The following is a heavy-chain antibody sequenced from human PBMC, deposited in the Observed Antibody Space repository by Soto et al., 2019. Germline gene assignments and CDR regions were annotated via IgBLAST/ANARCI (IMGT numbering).Heavy chain of an antibody. D-gene: IGHD6-6*01. CDR1: GSSISSGGYY. CDR3: ARGEYSSSYWFDP. CDR2: IYYSGST. Sequence: PSETLSLTCTVSGSSISSGGYYWSWIRQHPGKGLEWIGYIYYSGSTYYNPSLKSRVTISVDTSKNQFSLKLSSVTAADTAVYYCARGEYSSSYWFDPWGQGTLVTVSS. V-gene: IGHV4-31*03. J-gene: IGHJ5*02.